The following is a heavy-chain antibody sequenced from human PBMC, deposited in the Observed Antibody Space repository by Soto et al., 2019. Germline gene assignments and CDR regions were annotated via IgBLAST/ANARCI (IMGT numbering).Heavy chain of an antibody. J-gene: IGHJ4*01. Sequence: GGSLRLSCAASGFTFSSYAMSWVRQAPGKGLEWVSVISGSGGRTYYADSVKGRFSISRDNSKNTLYLQMNSLRVEDTAVHYCAKASYDILTVNYPDYCGIETLVTVAS. V-gene: IGHV3-23*01. CDR3: AKASYDILTVNYPDY. D-gene: IGHD3-9*01. CDR1: GFTFSSYA. CDR2: ISGSGGRT.